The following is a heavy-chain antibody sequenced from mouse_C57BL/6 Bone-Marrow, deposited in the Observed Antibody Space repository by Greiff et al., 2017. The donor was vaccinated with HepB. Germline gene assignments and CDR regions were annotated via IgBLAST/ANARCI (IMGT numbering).Heavy chain of an antibody. CDR2: ISYSGST. D-gene: IGHD2-4*01. Sequence: EVHLVESGPGMVKPSQSLSLTCTVTGYSITSGYDWHWIRHFPGNKLEWMGYISYSGSTNYNPSLKSRISITHDTSKNHFFLKLNSVTTEDTATYYCARESDYDYFDYWGQGTTLTVSS. CDR1: GYSITSGYD. CDR3: ARESDYDYFDY. J-gene: IGHJ2*01. V-gene: IGHV3-1*01.